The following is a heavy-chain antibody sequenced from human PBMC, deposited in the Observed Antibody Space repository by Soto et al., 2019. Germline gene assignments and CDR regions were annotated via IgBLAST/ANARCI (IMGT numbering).Heavy chain of an antibody. CDR1: GYTFPNYW. Sequence: EVLLVQSGAEVKKPGDSLKISCNCSGYTFPNYWIGWVRQMPGKGLEWIGIIYPSDSDTRYSPSFQGQVTISADKSISTAYLQWSSLKASDTAMDYCARHVGEVTEWGQGTLVTVSS. CDR2: IYPSDSDT. V-gene: IGHV5-51*01. D-gene: IGHD2-21*02. J-gene: IGHJ4*02. CDR3: ARHVGEVTE.